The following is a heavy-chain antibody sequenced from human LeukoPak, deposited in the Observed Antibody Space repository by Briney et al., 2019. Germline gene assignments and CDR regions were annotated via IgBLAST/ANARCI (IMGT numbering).Heavy chain of an antibody. J-gene: IGHJ4*02. CDR2: TRFDGSIK. CDR3: ARWGGTRQYYFDY. Sequence: GGSLRHSCSVSGFIFSAYGFHWVRQAPGKGLEWVAVTRFDGSIKQYVHSVKGRFTISRDDSKHTLYLQMNSLKSKDTAVYYCARWGGTRQYYFDYWGRGTLVTVSS. CDR1: GFIFSAYG. V-gene: IGHV3-33*01. D-gene: IGHD1-1*01.